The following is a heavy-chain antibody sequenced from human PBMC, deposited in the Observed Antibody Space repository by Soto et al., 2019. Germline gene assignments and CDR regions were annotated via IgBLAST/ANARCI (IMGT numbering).Heavy chain of an antibody. CDR3: EKKSREPTRDY. Sequence: GGSLRLSCAVSGFSFSDSWMSWIRQPPGKGLEWVAHLNPDGSVKYYVDSVKGGFTISRDNDRNSLYLQMRILRADDAAVYYCEKKSREPTRDYWGRGALVTVSS. D-gene: IGHD1-1*01. CDR2: LNPDGSVK. J-gene: IGHJ4*02. CDR1: GFSFSDSW. V-gene: IGHV3-7*03.